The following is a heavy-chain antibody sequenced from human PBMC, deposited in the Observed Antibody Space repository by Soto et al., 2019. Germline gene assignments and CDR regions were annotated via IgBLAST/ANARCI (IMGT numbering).Heavy chain of an antibody. J-gene: IGHJ5*02. V-gene: IGHV4-59*01. D-gene: IGHD6-6*01. CDR1: GGSISSYY. Sequence: SETLSLTCTVSGGSISSYYWSWIRQPPGKGLEWIGYIYYSGSTNYNPSLKSRVTISVDTSKNQFSLKLSSVTAADTAVYYCERALLVQARPITGFYPCCPGTL. CDR3: ERALLVQARPITGFYP. CDR2: IYYSGST.